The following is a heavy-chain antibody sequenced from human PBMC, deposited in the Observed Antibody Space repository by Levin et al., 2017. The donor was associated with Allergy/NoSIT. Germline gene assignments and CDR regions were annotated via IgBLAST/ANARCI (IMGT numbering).Heavy chain of an antibody. V-gene: IGHV5-51*01. CDR3: ARRDSDGSNSFDY. Sequence: LGESLKISCQASGYSFTSYWFGWVRQRPGKGLEWMGLIFPSDSDTRVSPAFRGQIIMSVDKSINTAYLQWSSLNVSDSAMYYCARRDSDGSNSFDYWGQGTLVTVSA. CDR1: GYSFTSYW. J-gene: IGHJ4*02. CDR2: IFPSDSDT. D-gene: IGHD4-23*01.